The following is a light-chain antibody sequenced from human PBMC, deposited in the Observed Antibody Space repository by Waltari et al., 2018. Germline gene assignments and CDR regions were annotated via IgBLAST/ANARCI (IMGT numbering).Light chain of an antibody. J-gene: IGKJ4*01. Sequence: IVLTQSPVTLSLSPGERATLSCRVSRRVCNSFAWYQQKPGQAPRLLIYDTANRATGIPDRFSASGSGTDFTLTISRLEPEDFAVYYCHQRSSWPLTFGGGTK. CDR2: DTA. CDR1: RRVCNS. CDR3: HQRSSWPLT. V-gene: IGKV3-11*01.